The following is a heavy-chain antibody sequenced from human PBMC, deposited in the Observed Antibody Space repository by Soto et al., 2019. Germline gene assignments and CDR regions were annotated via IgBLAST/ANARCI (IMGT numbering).Heavy chain of an antibody. D-gene: IGHD3-22*01. CDR1: GYSISSGDY. Sequence: SETLSLTCAVCGYSISSGDYWGWIRQPPGKGLEWIGSIYHSGSTYYNPSLKSRVTISVDTSKNQFSLKLSSVTAADTAVYYCARDPTHSRGYYCFGCCGQGNLVTVCS. J-gene: IGHJ1*01. V-gene: IGHV4-38-2*02. CDR2: IYHSGST. CDR3: ARDPTHSRGYYCFGC.